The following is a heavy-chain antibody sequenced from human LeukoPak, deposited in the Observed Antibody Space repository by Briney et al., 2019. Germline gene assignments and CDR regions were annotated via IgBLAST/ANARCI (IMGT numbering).Heavy chain of an antibody. J-gene: IGHJ6*03. D-gene: IGHD2-2*01. Sequence: GALRLSCAASGFTFSSYGMHWVRQAPGKGREWVAVIWYDGSNKYYADSVNGRFTISRDNSKNTLYLQMNSLRAEDTAVYYCARDSIVVVSYYYMDVWGKGTTVTVSS. CDR1: GFTFSSYG. CDR2: IWYDGSNK. V-gene: IGHV3-33*01. CDR3: ARDSIVVVSYYYMDV.